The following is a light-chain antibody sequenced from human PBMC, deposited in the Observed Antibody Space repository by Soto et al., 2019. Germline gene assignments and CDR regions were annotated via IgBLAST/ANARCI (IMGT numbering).Light chain of an antibody. CDR1: QSLTSSF. CDR2: DTS. V-gene: IGKV3-20*01. CDR3: QQYGTSEII. J-gene: IGKJ5*01. Sequence: FVLTQSPGTLSLSPGERATLSCRASQSLTSSFMAWYQQKPGQAPRLLIYDTSSRASGIPDRFSGSGSGTDLTLTISRLETEDFAVYYCQQYGTSEIIFGQGTRLEIK.